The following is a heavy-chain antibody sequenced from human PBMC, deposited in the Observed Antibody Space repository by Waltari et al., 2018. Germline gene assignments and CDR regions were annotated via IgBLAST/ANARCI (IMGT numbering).Heavy chain of an antibody. Sequence: QVQLQQWGAGLLKPSETLSLTCAVYGGSFSGYYWSWIRQPPGKGLEWIGEINHSGSTNYNPSLKSRVTISVDTSKNQFSLKLSSVTAADTAVYYCARRGRIAAASWYFDLWGRGTLVTVSS. CDR3: ARRGRIAAASWYFDL. V-gene: IGHV4-34*01. CDR2: INHSGST. J-gene: IGHJ2*01. CDR1: GGSFSGYY. D-gene: IGHD6-13*01.